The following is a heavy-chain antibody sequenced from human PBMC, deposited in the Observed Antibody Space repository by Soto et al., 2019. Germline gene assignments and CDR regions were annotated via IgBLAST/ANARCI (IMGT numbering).Heavy chain of an antibody. CDR2: ISYDGVNK. CDR1: GFTFSTYG. V-gene: IGHV3-30*03. CDR3: ARATFGGYYDY. D-gene: IGHD3-16*01. Sequence: PGGSLRLSCAASGFTFSTYGMHWVRQAPGKGLEWVAVISYDGVNKYYADSVKGRFTISRDNSKNSLNLQMNSLRAGDTALYYCARATFGGYYDYWGQGTVVTVSS. J-gene: IGHJ4*02.